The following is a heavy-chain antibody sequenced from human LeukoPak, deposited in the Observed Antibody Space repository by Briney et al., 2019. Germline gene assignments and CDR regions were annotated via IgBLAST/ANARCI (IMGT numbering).Heavy chain of an antibody. D-gene: IGHD3-3*01. CDR3: AKDHYWSIDY. CDR2: IKGDGIST. Sequence: QTGGSLRLSCAASGFTFSSYVMSWVRHAPGQGLVWVSRIKGDGISTNYADSVKGRFTISRDIAKNTLYLQMNGLRAEDTGVYYCAKDHYWSIDYWGRGTLVTVSS. J-gene: IGHJ4*02. CDR1: GFTFSSYV. V-gene: IGHV3-74*01.